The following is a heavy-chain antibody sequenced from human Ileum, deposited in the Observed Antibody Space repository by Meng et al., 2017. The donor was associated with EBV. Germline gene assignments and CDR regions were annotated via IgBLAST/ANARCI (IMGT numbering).Heavy chain of an antibody. D-gene: IGHD1-26*01. CDR1: GYSISTTNW. J-gene: IGHJ4*02. Sequence: QVKLQESGPGLVKPSDTLSLTCAVSGYSISTTNWWGWIRQPPGKGLEWIGHIYYSGTTYNNPSLKSRVTMSIDPSKNQFSLKLSSVTAVDTAVYYCARNSESGSYIDYWGLGTLVTVSS. CDR3: ARNSESGSYIDY. V-gene: IGHV4-28*01. CDR2: IYYSGTT.